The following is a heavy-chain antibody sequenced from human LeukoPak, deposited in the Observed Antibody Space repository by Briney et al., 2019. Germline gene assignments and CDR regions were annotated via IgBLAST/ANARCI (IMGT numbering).Heavy chain of an antibody. CDR3: ARVGGSLDYFQH. CDR2: IYNGGSI. J-gene: IGHJ1*01. CDR1: GGSISNYY. D-gene: IGHD2-15*01. Sequence: SGTLSLSCSVSGGSISNYYWSWIRQSPGKELEWIGYIYNGGSINYNPSLTSRVTISVDTSKNQFSLRLTSVTAADTAMYYCARVGGSLDYFQHWGQGTLVTVSS. V-gene: IGHV4-59*01.